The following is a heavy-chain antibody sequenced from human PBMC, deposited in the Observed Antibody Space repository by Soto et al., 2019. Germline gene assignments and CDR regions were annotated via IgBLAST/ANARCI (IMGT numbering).Heavy chain of an antibody. Sequence: QVQLVESGGGVVQPGRSLRLSCAASGFTFSSYGMHWVRQAPGKGLEWVAVISYDGSNKYYADSVKGRFTISRDNSKNTLYLQMNSLRAEDTAVYYCVKDGRTYDSSGCDIWGQGTMVTVSS. CDR2: ISYDGSNK. D-gene: IGHD3-22*01. V-gene: IGHV3-30*18. CDR1: GFTFSSYG. J-gene: IGHJ3*02. CDR3: VKDGRTYDSSGCDI.